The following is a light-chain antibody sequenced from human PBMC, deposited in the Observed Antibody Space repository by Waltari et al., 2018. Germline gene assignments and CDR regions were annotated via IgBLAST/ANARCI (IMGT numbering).Light chain of an antibody. Sequence: IVVTRPPATLSLSPGARASLACRASQSVTNYLSRYQQKPGQEPRLLIYDAANRATGIPARFSGSGSWTDFTLTISSLEPEDSAVYYCQQRSKWPLTFGQGTKVEIK. CDR1: QSVTNY. CDR3: QQRSKWPLT. CDR2: DAA. V-gene: IGKV3-11*01. J-gene: IGKJ1*01.